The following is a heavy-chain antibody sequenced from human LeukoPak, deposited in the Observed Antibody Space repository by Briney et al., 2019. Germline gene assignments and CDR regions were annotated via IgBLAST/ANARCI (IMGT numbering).Heavy chain of an antibody. J-gene: IGHJ4*02. CDR3: ARDYGGSSPFDY. CDR1: GFTFSNYE. Sequence: PGGSLRLSCAASGFTFSNYEMHWVRQAPGKGLEWVSYISSSGSDIYYADSVKGRFTISRDNAENSLYLHMNSLRAEDTAVYYCARDYGGSSPFDYWGQGTLVTVSS. V-gene: IGHV3-48*03. CDR2: ISSSGSDI. D-gene: IGHD4-23*01.